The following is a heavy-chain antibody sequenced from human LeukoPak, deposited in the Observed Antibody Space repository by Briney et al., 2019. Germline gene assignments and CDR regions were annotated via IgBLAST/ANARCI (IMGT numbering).Heavy chain of an antibody. CDR3: ARPSNSGYDF. Sequence: GESLKISCKASGYSFSNYWIGWVRQMPGKGLEWMGIIYPSDSDTRYSPSFQGQVTISADKSISTAYLQWSSLKASDTAMYYCARPSNSGYDFWGQGALDTVSS. CDR2: IYPSDSDT. J-gene: IGHJ4*02. CDR1: GYSFSNYW. V-gene: IGHV5-51*01. D-gene: IGHD5-12*01.